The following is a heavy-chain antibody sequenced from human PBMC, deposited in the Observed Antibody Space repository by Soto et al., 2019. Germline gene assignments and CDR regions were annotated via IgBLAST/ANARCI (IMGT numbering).Heavy chain of an antibody. CDR2: IIPIFRTP. J-gene: IGHJ6*02. CDR1: GDTFDTFA. Sequence: QVQLVQSGAEVLKPGSSVKVSCKASGDTFDTFAISWVRQAPGQGLEWMGGIIPIFRTPDYAQKFQGRVTITADVSTSTAYMELSSLRSEDTAVYYCARDKDREQPGGNYYYALDVWGQGTTVSVSS. D-gene: IGHD1-1*01. V-gene: IGHV1-69*12. CDR3: ARDKDREQPGGNYYYALDV.